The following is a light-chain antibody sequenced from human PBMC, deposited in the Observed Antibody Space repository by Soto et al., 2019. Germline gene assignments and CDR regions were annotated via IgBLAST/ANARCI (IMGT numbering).Light chain of an antibody. J-gene: IGKJ3*01. CDR2: DAS. V-gene: IGKV3-11*01. CDR3: QQRSNWPPFT. CDR1: QSVSSY. Sequence: EIVLTQSPATLSLSPGERATLSCRASQSVSSYSAWYQQKPGQAPRLLIYDASNRATGIPARFSGSGSGTDVTLTISSLEPEDFSVYYCQQRSNWPPFTFGPGTKVDIK.